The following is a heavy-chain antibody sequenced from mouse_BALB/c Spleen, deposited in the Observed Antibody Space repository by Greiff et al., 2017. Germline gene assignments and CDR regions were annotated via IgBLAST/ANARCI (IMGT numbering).Heavy chain of an antibody. CDR1: GFTFSDYY. V-gene: IGHV5-4*02. CDR3: ARGPTIITTTGTPFAY. CDR2: ISDGGSYT. D-gene: IGHD2-4*01. J-gene: IGHJ3*01. Sequence: DVHLVESGGGLVKPGGSLKLSCAASGFTFSDYYMYWVRQTPEKRLEWVATISDGGSYTYYPDSVKGRFTISRDNAKNNLYLQMSSLKSEDTAMYYCARGPTIITTTGTPFAYWGQGTLVTVSA.